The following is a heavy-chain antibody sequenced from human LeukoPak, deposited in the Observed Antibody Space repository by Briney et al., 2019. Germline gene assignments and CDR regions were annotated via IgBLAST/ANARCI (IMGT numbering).Heavy chain of an antibody. D-gene: IGHD3-10*02. J-gene: IGHJ6*04. CDR2: IKKDGSEN. CDR3: AELGITMIGGV. V-gene: IGHV3-7*01. CDR1: GFTFSSYW. Sequence: GGSLRLSCAASGFTFSSYWMSWVRQAPGKGLEWVANIKKDGSENYYVDSVKGRFTISRDNAKNSLYLQMNSLRAEDTAVYYCAELGITMIGGVWGKGTTVTISS.